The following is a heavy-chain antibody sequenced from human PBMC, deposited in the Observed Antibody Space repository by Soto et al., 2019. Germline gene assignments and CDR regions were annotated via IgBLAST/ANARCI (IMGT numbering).Heavy chain of an antibody. CDR2: ISSTTNYI. CDR1: GFTFTGYS. J-gene: IGHJ4*02. V-gene: IGHV3-21*06. CDR3: ARESEDLTSNFDY. Sequence: HGGSLRLSCAASGFTFTGYSMNWVRQAPGKGLEWVSSISSTTNYIYYGDSMKGRFTISRDNAKNSLYLEMNSLRAEDTAVYYCARESEDLTSNFDYWGQGTLVTVSS.